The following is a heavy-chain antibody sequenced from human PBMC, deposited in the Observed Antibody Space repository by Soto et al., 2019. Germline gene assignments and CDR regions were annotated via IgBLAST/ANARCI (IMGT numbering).Heavy chain of an antibody. CDR2: TSSSSSYI. CDR1: GFTFSSYS. Sequence: PGGSLRLSCAASGFTFSSYSMNWVRQAPGKGLEWVSSTSSSSSYIYYADSVKGRFTISRDNAKNSLYLQMNSLRAEDTAVYYCARDSLPGYYYYGMDVWGQGTTVTVSS. CDR3: ARDSLPGYYYYGMDV. V-gene: IGHV3-21*01. J-gene: IGHJ6*02.